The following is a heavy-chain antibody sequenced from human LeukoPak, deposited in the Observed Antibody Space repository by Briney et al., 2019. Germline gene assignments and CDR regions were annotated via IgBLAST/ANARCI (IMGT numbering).Heavy chain of an antibody. CDR3: AKVGLPAAIDAFDI. V-gene: IGHV3-23*01. CDR2: ISGSGGST. D-gene: IGHD2-2*01. Sequence: PGGSLRLSCVASGFTFKTFAMTWVRQAPGKGLEWVSAISGSGGSTYYADSVKGRFTISRDNSKNTLYLQMNSLRAEDTAVYYCAKVGLPAAIDAFDIWGQGTMVTVSS. J-gene: IGHJ3*02. CDR1: GFTFKTFA.